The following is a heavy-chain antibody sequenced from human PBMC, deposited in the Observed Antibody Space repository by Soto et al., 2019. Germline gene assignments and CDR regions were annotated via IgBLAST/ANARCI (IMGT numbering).Heavy chain of an antibody. CDR2: INPSGGST. CDR3: ARGFCTTTTCLVGDF. D-gene: IGHD2-2*01. V-gene: IGHV1-46*01. Sequence: QVQLVQSGAEVKKPGASVKISCKSSGYTFTSYYMHWVRQAPGQGLEWMGMINPSGGSTNYAQRFKGSVTMTRDTSTSTVYMDLSDLRSEDTAVYYCARGFCTTTTCLVGDFWGQGTLVTVSS. CDR1: GYTFTSYY. J-gene: IGHJ4*02.